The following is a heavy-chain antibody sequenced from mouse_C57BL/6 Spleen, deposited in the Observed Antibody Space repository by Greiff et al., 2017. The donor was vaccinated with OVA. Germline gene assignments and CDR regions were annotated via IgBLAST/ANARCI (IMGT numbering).Heavy chain of an antibody. CDR1: GFTFSDYG. V-gene: IGHV5-17*01. J-gene: IGHJ2*01. CDR2: ISSGSSTI. D-gene: IGHD1-1*01. CDR3: ARRVLRGYYFDY. Sequence: DVKLVESGGGLVKPGGSLKLSCAASGFTFSDYGMHWVRQAPEKGLEWVAYISSGSSTIYYADTVKGRFTIFRDNAKNTLFLQMTSLRSEDTAMYYCARRVLRGYYFDYWGQGTTLTVSS.